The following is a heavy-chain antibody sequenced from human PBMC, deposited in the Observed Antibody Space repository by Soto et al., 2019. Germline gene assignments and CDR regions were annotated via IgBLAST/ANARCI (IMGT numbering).Heavy chain of an antibody. J-gene: IGHJ4*02. Sequence: VPLVQSGGGVVQPGRSLRLSCAASGFNFNTYFMHWVRQAPGKGLEWVAMIFPNGRDNEYADSVKGRFTISRDNSNNGMYLQMDSLRPEDTAVYYCARDDEHGSNWDLAYWGQGALVTVSS. D-gene: IGHD1-26*01. CDR3: ARDDEHGSNWDLAY. CDR2: IFPNGRDN. V-gene: IGHV3-30*13. CDR1: GFNFNTYF.